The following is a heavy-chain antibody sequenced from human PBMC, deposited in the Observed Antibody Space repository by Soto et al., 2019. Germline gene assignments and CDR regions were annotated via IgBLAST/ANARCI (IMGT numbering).Heavy chain of an antibody. CDR2: ITYDGLDK. D-gene: IGHD2-15*01. Sequence: QVQLVKYGGGVVQPGRSLRLSCAAAGFTFSRDAMHWVRQAPGKGLEWVAVITYDGLDKFNWYAESVEGRFTISRDNSKSMLYREMTSLRLEDTAVYYCVKDRGGCWTFDCWGQGTLVTVSS. CDR1: GFTFSRDA. V-gene: IGHV3-30*04. J-gene: IGHJ4*02. CDR3: VKDRGGCWTFDC.